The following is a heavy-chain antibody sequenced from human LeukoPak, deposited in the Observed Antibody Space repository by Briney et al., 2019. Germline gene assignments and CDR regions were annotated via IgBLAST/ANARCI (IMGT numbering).Heavy chain of an antibody. CDR1: GGSFSGYY. CDR3: ARGTKLAQRYCSSTSCKGSAFDI. CDR2: INHSGST. D-gene: IGHD2-2*01. V-gene: IGHV4-34*01. Sequence: PSETLSLTCAVYGGSFSGYYWGWIRQPPGKGLEWIGEINHSGSTNYNPSLKSRVTISVDTSKNQFSLKLSSVTAADTAVYYCARGTKLAQRYCSSTSCKGSAFDIWGQGTTVTVSS. J-gene: IGHJ3*02.